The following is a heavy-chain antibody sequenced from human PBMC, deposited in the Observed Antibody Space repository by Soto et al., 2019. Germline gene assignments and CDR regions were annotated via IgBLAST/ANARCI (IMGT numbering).Heavy chain of an antibody. Sequence: PSETLSLTCTVSGGSISSGDYYWSWIRQPPGKGLEWIGYIYYSGSTYYNPSLKSRVTISVDTSKNQFSLKLSSVTAADTAVYYCARGKQAEGYCSGGSCYNNWFGPWGQGTLVTVSS. CDR3: ARGKQAEGYCSGGSCYNNWFGP. V-gene: IGHV4-30-4*01. CDR1: GGSISSGDYY. CDR2: IYYSGST. J-gene: IGHJ5*02. D-gene: IGHD2-15*01.